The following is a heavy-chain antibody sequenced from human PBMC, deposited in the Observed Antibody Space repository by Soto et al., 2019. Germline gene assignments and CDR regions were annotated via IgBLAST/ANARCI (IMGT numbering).Heavy chain of an antibody. Sequence: GGSLRFSCAASGFTFTSYAMNWVRLAPGKGLEWVSAISGTGYNTYYADSVKGRFTISRDNTKNTLYLQMNSLRAEDTAVYYCAKAGFSSSWSPTYFDYWGQGTLVTVSS. D-gene: IGHD6-13*01. CDR2: ISGTGYNT. J-gene: IGHJ4*02. V-gene: IGHV3-23*01. CDR3: AKAGFSSSWSPTYFDY. CDR1: GFTFTSYA.